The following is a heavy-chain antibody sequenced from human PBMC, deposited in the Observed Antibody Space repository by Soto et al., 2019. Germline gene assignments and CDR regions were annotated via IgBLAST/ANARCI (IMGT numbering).Heavy chain of an antibody. CDR2: IYNSGST. J-gene: IGHJ6*02. D-gene: IGHD3-10*01. CDR1: GGSISTYY. V-gene: IGHV4-59*01. CDR3: ARARITMVREVIKYNMDV. Sequence: SETLSLTCTVSGGSISTYYWSWIRRPPGKGLEWIGYIYNSGSTHSNPSLQSRVTISVDTSKSQFSLKLSSVTAADTAIYYCARARITMVREVIKYNMDVWGQGTTVTVSS.